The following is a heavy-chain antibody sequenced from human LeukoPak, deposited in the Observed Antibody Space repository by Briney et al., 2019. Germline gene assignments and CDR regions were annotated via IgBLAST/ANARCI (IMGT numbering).Heavy chain of an antibody. V-gene: IGHV3-21*05. CDR2: VSAESTDI. CDR1: GFSFRRYA. J-gene: IGHJ4*02. Sequence: GGSLRLSCAASGFSFRRYAMNWVRQAPGKGLEWVAYVSAESTDILYADSVRGRFTISRDNAKNSLYLQINSLRAEDRGVYYCARDTFEPLVIDFWGQGTLVTVSS. CDR3: ARDTFEPLVIDF. D-gene: IGHD6-13*01.